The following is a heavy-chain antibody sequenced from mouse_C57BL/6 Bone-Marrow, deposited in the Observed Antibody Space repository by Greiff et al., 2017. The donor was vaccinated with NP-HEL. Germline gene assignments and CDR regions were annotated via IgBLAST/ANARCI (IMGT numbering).Heavy chain of an antibody. J-gene: IGHJ2*01. CDR2: IYPRSGNT. Sequence: VQLVESGAELARPGASVKLSCKASGYTFTSYGISWVKQRTGQGLEWIGEIYPRSGNTYYNEKFKGKATLTADKSSSTAYMELRSLTSEDSAVYFCARGLDSSGYVDDYWGQGTTLTVSS. V-gene: IGHV1-81*01. CDR3: ARGLDSSGYVDDY. D-gene: IGHD3-2*02. CDR1: GYTFTSYG.